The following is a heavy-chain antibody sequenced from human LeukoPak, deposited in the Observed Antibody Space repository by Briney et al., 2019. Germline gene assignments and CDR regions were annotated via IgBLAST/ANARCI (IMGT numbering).Heavy chain of an antibody. CDR2: ISGSSSYT. D-gene: IGHD2-8*01. Sequence: GGSLRLSCAASGFSFSIYSMNWVRQAPGKGLEWVSSISGSSSYTYYADSVKGRFTISRDNAENSLYLQMNSLRAEDTAVYYCARGDRLGYCTNGVCYPTDYWGQGTLVTVSS. CDR1: GFSFSIYS. CDR3: ARGDRLGYCTNGVCYPTDY. V-gene: IGHV3-21*01. J-gene: IGHJ4*02.